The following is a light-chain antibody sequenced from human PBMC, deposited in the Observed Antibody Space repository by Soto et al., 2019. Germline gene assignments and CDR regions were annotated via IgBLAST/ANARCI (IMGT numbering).Light chain of an antibody. CDR1: QSISND. J-gene: IGKJ1*01. V-gene: IGKV1-6*01. CDR3: LQDFNYPRT. CDR2: AAS. Sequence: IRMTQSPSSLSASVGDRVTLTCRASQSISNDLAWYQQKPGKAPKLLIYAASSLQVGVPSRFSGRGSGTDLTLTISSLQPEDFATYYCLQDFNYPRTFGQGTMVEIK.